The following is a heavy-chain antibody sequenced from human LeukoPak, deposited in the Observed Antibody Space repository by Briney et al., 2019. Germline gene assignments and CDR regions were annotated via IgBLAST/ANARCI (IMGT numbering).Heavy chain of an antibody. D-gene: IGHD2-15*01. Sequence: SETLSLTCTVSGGSISTYYWSWIRQPPGKGLEWIGYIYYTGSTNYNPSLKSRVTLSVDTSKNQFSLNLSSVTAADTAVYYCASLYCSGGSCSSNWFDPWGQGTLVTVSS. V-gene: IGHV4-59*01. J-gene: IGHJ5*02. CDR1: GGSISTYY. CDR2: IYYTGST. CDR3: ASLYCSGGSCSSNWFDP.